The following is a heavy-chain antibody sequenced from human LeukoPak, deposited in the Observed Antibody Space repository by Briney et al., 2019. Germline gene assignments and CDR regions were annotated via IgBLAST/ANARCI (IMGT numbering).Heavy chain of an antibody. CDR1: GYTFTSYA. Sequence: ASVKVSCKASGYTFTSYAMHWVRQAPGQRLGWMGWINAGNGNTKYSQKFQGRVTITRDTSASTGYMELSSLRSEDTAVYYCARDRLPAAIGYGMDVWGQGTTVTVSS. V-gene: IGHV1-3*01. D-gene: IGHD2-2*02. CDR2: INAGNGNT. J-gene: IGHJ6*02. CDR3: ARDRLPAAIGYGMDV.